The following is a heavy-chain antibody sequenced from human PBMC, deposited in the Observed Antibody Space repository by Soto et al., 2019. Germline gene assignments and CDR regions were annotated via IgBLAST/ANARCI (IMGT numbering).Heavy chain of an antibody. CDR3: TTGVIVVLDY. Sequence: EVQLVESGGGLVKPGGSLRLSCAASGFTFSNAWMSWVRQAPGKGLEWVGRIKSETDGGTTDYAAPVKGRFTISRDDLKTTLYLQMNSLKTEDTAVYYCTTGVIVVLDYWGQGTLVTVSS. CDR1: GFTFSNAW. CDR2: IKSETDGGTT. D-gene: IGHD2-21*01. J-gene: IGHJ4*02. V-gene: IGHV3-15*01.